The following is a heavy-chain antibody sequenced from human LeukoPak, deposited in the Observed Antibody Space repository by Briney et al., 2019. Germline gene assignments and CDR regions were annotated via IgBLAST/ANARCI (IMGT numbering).Heavy chain of an antibody. CDR1: GFTFSSYG. Sequence: GGSLRLSCAASGFTFSSYGMHWVRQAPGKGLEWVAFIRYDGSNKYYADSVKGRFTISRDNSKDTLYLQMNSLRAEDMAVYYCAKDTGKYSSGWTDYWGQGTLVTVSS. V-gene: IGHV3-30*02. CDR2: IRYDGSNK. D-gene: IGHD6-19*01. J-gene: IGHJ4*02. CDR3: AKDTGKYSSGWTDY.